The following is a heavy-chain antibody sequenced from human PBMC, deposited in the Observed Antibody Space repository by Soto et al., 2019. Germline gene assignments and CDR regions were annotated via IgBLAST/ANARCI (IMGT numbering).Heavy chain of an antibody. CDR1: GGTFSSYA. Sequence: GASVKVSCKASGGTFSSYAISWVRQAPGQGLEWMGGIIPIFGTANYAQKFQGRVTITADKSTSTAYMELSSLRSEDTAVYYCARGFRYSNSSPFMDVWGQGTTLTVYS. CDR3: ARGFRYSNSSPFMDV. D-gene: IGHD6-6*01. CDR2: IIPIFGTA. J-gene: IGHJ6*02. V-gene: IGHV1-69*06.